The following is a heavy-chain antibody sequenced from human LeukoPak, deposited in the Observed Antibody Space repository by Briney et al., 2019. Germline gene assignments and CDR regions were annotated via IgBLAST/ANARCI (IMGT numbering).Heavy chain of an antibody. CDR2: IYTSGST. V-gene: IGHV4-4*07. CDR1: GGSNSSYY. Sequence: SETLSLTCTVSGGSNSSYYWSWIRQPAGKGLEWIGRIYTSGSTNYNPPLKSRVTISVDKSKNQFSLKLSSVTAADTAVYYCERDLRLWFGELWYNWFDPWGQGTLVTVSS. D-gene: IGHD3-10*01. J-gene: IGHJ5*02. CDR3: ERDLRLWFGELWYNWFDP.